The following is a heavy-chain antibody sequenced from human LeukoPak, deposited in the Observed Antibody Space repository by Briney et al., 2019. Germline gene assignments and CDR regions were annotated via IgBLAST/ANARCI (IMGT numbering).Heavy chain of an antibody. CDR3: ARGLKRYYYYGMDV. CDR1: GRSFSGYY. J-gene: IGHJ6*02. V-gene: IGHV4-34*01. Sequence: SETLSLTCAVYGRSFSGYYWSWIRQPPGKGLEWIGEINHSGSTNYNPSLKSRVTISVDTSKNQFSLKLSSVTAADTAVYYCARGLKRYYYYGMDVWGQGTTVTVSS. CDR2: INHSGST.